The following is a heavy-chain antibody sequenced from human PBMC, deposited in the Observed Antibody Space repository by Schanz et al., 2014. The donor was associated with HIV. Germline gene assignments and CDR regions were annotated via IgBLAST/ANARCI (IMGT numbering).Heavy chain of an antibody. CDR2: ISSSSSFI. J-gene: IGHJ4*02. Sequence: EVQLVESGGGLVKPGGSLRLSCAASGFSFSVYSMNWVRQAPGKGLEWVSSISSSSSFIYYADSVKGRFTIARDNTKNSLFLQMNSLRAEDTAVYYCARDNSGSIDYWGQGTLVTVSS. CDR3: ARDNSGSIDY. CDR1: GFSFSVYS. V-gene: IGHV3-21*01. D-gene: IGHD3-10*01.